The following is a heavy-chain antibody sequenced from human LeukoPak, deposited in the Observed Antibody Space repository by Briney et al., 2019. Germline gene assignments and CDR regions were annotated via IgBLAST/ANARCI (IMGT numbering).Heavy chain of an antibody. CDR2: IWFDGSNT. CDR1: GFTFSGYA. V-gene: IGHV3-33*01. J-gene: IGHJ3*02. Sequence: GGSLRLSCTPSGFTFSGYAMHWVRQAPGKGLGWVAVIWFDGSNTYCADSVKGRFTISRDNPKNTLYLQMSSLRAEDTAVYYCARGAQSGGYSGPFDIWGQGTMVTVSS. D-gene: IGHD1-26*01. CDR3: ARGAQSGGYSGPFDI.